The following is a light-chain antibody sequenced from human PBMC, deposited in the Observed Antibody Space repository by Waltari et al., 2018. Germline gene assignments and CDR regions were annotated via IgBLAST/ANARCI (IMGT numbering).Light chain of an antibody. CDR1: ILSTEY. CDR2: KDS. CDR3: QSTDASETFV. Sequence: SDELTQPPSVSVSPGQTARTTCSGQILSTEYASWYQHKPGQAPVLGIYKDSERPSGIPDRFSGSSSGTTVTLTISAVQAEDEAAYYCQSTDASETFVFGTGTTVTVL. V-gene: IGLV3-25*03. J-gene: IGLJ1*01.